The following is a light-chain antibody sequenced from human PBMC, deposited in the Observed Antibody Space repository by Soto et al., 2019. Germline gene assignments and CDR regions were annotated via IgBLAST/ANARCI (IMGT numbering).Light chain of an antibody. CDR2: DVS. CDR3: SSHTTSNSVV. Sequence: QSALTQPASVSGSPGQSITLSCTGTRSDVGYYNYVSWYQQHPGKAPKLIIYDVSNRPSGVSDRFSGSKSGNTASLTISGLQAGDEADYYCSSHTTSNSVVFGGGTKVTVL. J-gene: IGLJ2*01. V-gene: IGLV2-14*03. CDR1: RSDVGYYNY.